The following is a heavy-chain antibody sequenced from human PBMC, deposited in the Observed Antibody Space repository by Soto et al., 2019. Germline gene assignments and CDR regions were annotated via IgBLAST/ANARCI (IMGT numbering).Heavy chain of an antibody. CDR1: GFTFSSYA. CDR2: ISGSGGST. Sequence: EVQLLESGGGLVQPGGSLRLSCAASGFTFSSYAMSWVRQAPGKGLEWVSAISGSGGSTYYADSVKGRFTISRDNSKNTLYLKMNSLRAEDTAVYYCAKDLGDWGDYPNFDYWGQGTLVTVSS. CDR3: AKDLGDWGDYPNFDY. J-gene: IGHJ4*02. V-gene: IGHV3-23*01. D-gene: IGHD4-17*01.